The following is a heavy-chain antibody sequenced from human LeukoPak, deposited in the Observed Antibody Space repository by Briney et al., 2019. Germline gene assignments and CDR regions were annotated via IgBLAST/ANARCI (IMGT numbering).Heavy chain of an antibody. D-gene: IGHD2-15*01. J-gene: IGHJ5*02. CDR1: GGSMNDYY. V-gene: IGHV4-59*01. CDR3: ARDRYCIGGICHSGRFDP. Sequence: SETLSLTCTVSGGSMNDYYWSWIRQPPGKGLEWIGYMYYSGSTNYNPSLKSRVSISTDTSKNQFSLKLSSVTAADTAVYYCARDRYCIGGICHSGRFDPWGRGTLVTVSS. CDR2: MYYSGST.